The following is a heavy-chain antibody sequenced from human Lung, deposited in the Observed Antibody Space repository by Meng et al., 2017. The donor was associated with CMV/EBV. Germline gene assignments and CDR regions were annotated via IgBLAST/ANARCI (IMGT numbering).Heavy chain of an antibody. CDR2: ISSSGTYI. CDR1: GFTFSSYS. Sequence: GESLKISCAASGFTFSSYSMNWVRQAPGKGLEWVSSISSSGTYIYYADSVKGQFTISRDNAQNSLYLQMNSLRAEDTAVYYCARDVSPRSSAYFAIYYFYALDVWXQETXVTV. D-gene: IGHD2-21*01. J-gene: IGHJ6*02. V-gene: IGHV3-21*01. CDR3: ARDVSPRSSAYFAIYYFYALDV.